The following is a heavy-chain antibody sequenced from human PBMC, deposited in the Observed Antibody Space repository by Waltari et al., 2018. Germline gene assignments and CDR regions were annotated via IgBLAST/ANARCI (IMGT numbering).Heavy chain of an antibody. V-gene: IGHV3-74*01. Sequence: EVQLVESGGGLVQPGGSLRLSCAASGFTFSSYWMHWVRQAPGKGLVGVSRINSDGSSTSYADSVKGRFTSSRDNAKNTLYLQMNSLRAEDTAVYYCARDAGGGADFDYWGQGTLVTVSS. CDR2: INSDGSST. D-gene: IGHD1-26*01. J-gene: IGHJ4*02. CDR3: ARDAGGGADFDY. CDR1: GFTFSSYW.